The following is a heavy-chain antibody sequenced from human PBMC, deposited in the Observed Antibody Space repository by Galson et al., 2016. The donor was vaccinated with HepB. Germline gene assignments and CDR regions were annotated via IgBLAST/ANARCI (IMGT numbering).Heavy chain of an antibody. Sequence: SETLSLTCSVSGGPVNTYFWNWIRHPAGKGLEWLGRISSSGTINYNPSLKSRISMSLDTSKNQFSLNLTSVTAADTAVYYCARSEFLSFIYFDYWGQGNLVTVSS. CDR1: GGPVNTYF. D-gene: IGHD3-10*01. V-gene: IGHV4-4*07. CDR3: ARSEFLSFIYFDY. CDR2: ISSSGTI. J-gene: IGHJ4*02.